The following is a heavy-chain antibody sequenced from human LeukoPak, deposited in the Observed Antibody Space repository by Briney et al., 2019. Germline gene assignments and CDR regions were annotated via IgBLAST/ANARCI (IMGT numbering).Heavy chain of an antibody. Sequence: PSETLSLTCAVYGGSFSGYYWSWIRHPPGKGLEWIGEINHSGSTNYNPSLKSRVTISVDTSKNQFSLKLSSVTAADTAVYYCARLGSSWNEYYYYYYYMDVWGKGTTVTVSS. V-gene: IGHV4-34*01. CDR2: INHSGST. CDR3: ARLGSSWNEYYYYYYYMDV. CDR1: GGSFSGYY. J-gene: IGHJ6*03. D-gene: IGHD6-13*01.